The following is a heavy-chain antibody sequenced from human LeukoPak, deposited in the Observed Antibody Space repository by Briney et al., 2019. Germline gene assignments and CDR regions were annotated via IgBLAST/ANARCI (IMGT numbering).Heavy chain of an antibody. CDR1: GGSFSGYY. D-gene: IGHD5-18*01. Sequence: SETLSLTCAVYGGSFSGYYWSWIRQPPGKGLEWIGEINHSGSTNYNPSLKSRVTISVDTSKNQFSLKLSSVTAADTAVYYCAREPIQLWLSGWFDPWGQGTLVTVSS. J-gene: IGHJ5*02. CDR3: AREPIQLWLSGWFDP. V-gene: IGHV4-34*01. CDR2: INHSGST.